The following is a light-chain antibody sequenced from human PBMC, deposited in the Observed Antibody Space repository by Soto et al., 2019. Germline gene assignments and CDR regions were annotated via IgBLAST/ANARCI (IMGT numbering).Light chain of an antibody. V-gene: IGKV3-20*01. CDR2: GAS. Sequence: DIVLTQSPGTLSLSPGERATLSCRASLRVSSNYLAWYQQKPGQAPRLLIYGASSRATGIPDRFSGSGSGTDFTLTISRLEPEDFAVYYCQQYGSSRWTFGQGTKVEIK. CDR1: LRVSSNY. CDR3: QQYGSSRWT. J-gene: IGKJ1*01.